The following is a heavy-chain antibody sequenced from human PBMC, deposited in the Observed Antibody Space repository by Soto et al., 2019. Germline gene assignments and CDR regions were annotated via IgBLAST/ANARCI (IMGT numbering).Heavy chain of an antibody. CDR2: INTYNGKT. D-gene: IGHD2-15*01. V-gene: IGHV1-18*01. CDR1: GYTFTDYG. Sequence: QVQLVQSGAEVKKPGASVKVSCKASGYTFTDYGVSWVRQAPGQGLEWMGWINTYNGKTNYAPKVQDRVTMTTDTSTTTAYMELRSLKSDDTAVYYCARGQYAVGGDFWGQGTLVTVSS. CDR3: ARGQYAVGGDF. J-gene: IGHJ4*02.